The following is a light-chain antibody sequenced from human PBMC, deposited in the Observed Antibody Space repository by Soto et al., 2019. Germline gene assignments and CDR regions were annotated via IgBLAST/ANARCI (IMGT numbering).Light chain of an antibody. CDR2: AAS. V-gene: IGKV3-11*01. Sequence: EIVLTHSPATLSLSPCERAALSGRASQSVGSSLAWYQQKLGQAPRLLIYAASDRATGIPGRFSGSGSGTDFTLIISSLEPEDFAVYYCQQDYNLPITFGQGTRLEI. J-gene: IGKJ5*01. CDR3: QQDYNLPIT. CDR1: QSVGSS.